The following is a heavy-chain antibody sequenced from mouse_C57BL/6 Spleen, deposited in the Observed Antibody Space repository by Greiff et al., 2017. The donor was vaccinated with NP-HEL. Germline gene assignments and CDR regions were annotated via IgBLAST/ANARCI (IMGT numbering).Heavy chain of an antibody. V-gene: IGHV2-9-1*01. CDR2: IWTGGGT. CDR1: GFSLTSYA. D-gene: IGHD1-1*01. J-gene: IGHJ4*01. Sequence: VQGVESGPGLVAPSQSLSITCTVSGFSLTSYAISWVRQPPGKGLEWLGVIWTGGGTNYNSALKSRLSISKDNSKSQVFLKMNSLQTDDTARYYCARYYGSSYYAMDYWGQGTSVTVSS. CDR3: ARYYGSSYYAMDY.